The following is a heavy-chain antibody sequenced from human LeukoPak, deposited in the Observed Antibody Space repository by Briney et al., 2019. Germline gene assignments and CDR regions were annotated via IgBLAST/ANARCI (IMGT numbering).Heavy chain of an antibody. Sequence: ASVKVSCKASGGTFSSYDINGVRQATGQGLEWMGWMNPNSGNTGYAQKFQGRVTITRNTSISTAYMELSSLRSEDTAVYYCARDFKGFDPWGQGTLVTVSS. CDR2: MNPNSGNT. CDR1: GGTFSSYD. J-gene: IGHJ5*02. V-gene: IGHV1-8*03. CDR3: ARDFKGFDP.